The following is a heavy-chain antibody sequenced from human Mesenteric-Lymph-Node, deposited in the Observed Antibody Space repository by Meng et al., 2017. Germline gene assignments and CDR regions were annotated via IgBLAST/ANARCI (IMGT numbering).Heavy chain of an antibody. CDR1: GYSFTSYW. CDR2: IYPGDSDT. CDR3: ARIRRQRWLQFDY. J-gene: IGHJ4*02. V-gene: IGHV5-51*01. D-gene: IGHD5-24*01. Sequence: GESLKISCKGSGYSFTSYWIGWVRQMLGKGLEWMGIIYPGDSDTRYSPSFQGQVTISADKSISTAYLQWSSLKASDTAMYYCARIRRQRWLQFDYWGQGTLVTVSS.